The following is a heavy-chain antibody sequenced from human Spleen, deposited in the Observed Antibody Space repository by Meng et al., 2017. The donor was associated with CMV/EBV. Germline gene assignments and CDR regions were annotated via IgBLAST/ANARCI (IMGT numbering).Heavy chain of an antibody. CDR1: GFVFSRNW. D-gene: IGHD1-14*01. CDR2: ISGASSTI. CDR3: ARDHEVSNNGWFDP. V-gene: IGHV3-48*04. J-gene: IGHJ5*02. Sequence: GESLKISCEASGFVFSRNWMTWVRQAPGKGLEWVSYISGASSTIYYADSVRGRFTISRDNAKNSLYLLMNSLRVEDTAIYYCARDHEVSNNGWFDPWGQGTLVTVSS.